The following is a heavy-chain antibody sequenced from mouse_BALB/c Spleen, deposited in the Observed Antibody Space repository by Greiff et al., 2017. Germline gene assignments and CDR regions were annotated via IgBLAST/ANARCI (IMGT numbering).Heavy chain of an antibody. J-gene: IGHJ2*01. Sequence: QVQLQQSGAELVRPGSSVKISCKASGYAFSSYWMNWVKQRPGQGLEWIGQIYPGDGDTNYNGKFKGKATLTADKSSSTAYMQLSSLTSEDSAVYFCARPVYYYGSSYYFDYWGQGTTLTVSS. V-gene: IGHV1-80*01. CDR1: GYAFSSYW. D-gene: IGHD1-1*01. CDR2: IYPGDGDT. CDR3: ARPVYYYGSSYYFDY.